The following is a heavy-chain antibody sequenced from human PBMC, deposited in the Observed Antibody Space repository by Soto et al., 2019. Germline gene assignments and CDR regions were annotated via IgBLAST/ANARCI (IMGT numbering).Heavy chain of an antibody. J-gene: IGHJ4*02. CDR2: INHSGST. V-gene: IGHV4-34*01. D-gene: IGHD3-16*02. Sequence: QVQLQQWGAGLLKPSETLSLTCAVYGGSFSGYYWSWIRQPPGKGLEWIGEINHSGSTNYNPSLKSRVTISVDTSKNQCSLKLSSVTAADTAVYYCARGLSDRYNDYWGQGTLVTVSS. CDR1: GGSFSGYY. CDR3: ARGLSDRYNDY.